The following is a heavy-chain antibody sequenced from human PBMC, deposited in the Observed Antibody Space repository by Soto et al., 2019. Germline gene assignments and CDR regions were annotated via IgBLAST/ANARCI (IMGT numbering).Heavy chain of an antibody. J-gene: IGHJ6*02. CDR2: MSFDGSNK. CDR1: GITLSSYG. V-gene: IGHV3-30*18. Sequence: PGGSLRLSCAVSGITLSSYGMHWVRQAPGKVLEWVALMSFDGSNKYYADAVKGRFTLSRDNSKNTLYLQMNSLRAEDTAVYYCAKGKRPAYYYGMDVWGPGTTVTVSS. D-gene: IGHD6-25*01. CDR3: AKGKRPAYYYGMDV.